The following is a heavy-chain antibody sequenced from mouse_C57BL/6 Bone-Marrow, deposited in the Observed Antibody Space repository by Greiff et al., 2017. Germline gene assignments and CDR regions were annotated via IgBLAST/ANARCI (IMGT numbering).Heavy chain of an antibody. Sequence: SGPGILQPSQTLSLACTFSGISLSTSGMGLSWLRKPSGKALEWLASIWNNDNYYNPSLKSRLTISKETSNYQVFLKLTSVDTADSATYYGAWRGVYYRNYEGWYFDVWGTGTTVTVAS. V-gene: IGHV8-2*01. D-gene: IGHD2-5*01. CDR3: WRGVYYRNYEGWYFDV. J-gene: IGHJ1*03. CDR2: WNNDNY. CDR1: ISLSTSGMGL.